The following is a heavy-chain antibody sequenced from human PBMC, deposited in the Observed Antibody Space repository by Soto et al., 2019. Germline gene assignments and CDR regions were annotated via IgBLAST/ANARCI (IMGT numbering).Heavy chain of an antibody. CDR2: IYYSGST. V-gene: IGHV4-31*03. D-gene: IGHD6-13*01. CDR3: ARVFSDSSSFFDP. J-gene: IGHJ5*02. CDR1: GGSISSGGYY. Sequence: QVQLQESGPGLVKPSQTLSLTCTVSGGSISSGGYYWSWIRQHPGKGLEWIGYIYYSGSTYYNPSLKSRVPISVDTSQNQFSRKLSSVTAADTAVYYCARVFSDSSSFFDPWGQGTLVTVSS.